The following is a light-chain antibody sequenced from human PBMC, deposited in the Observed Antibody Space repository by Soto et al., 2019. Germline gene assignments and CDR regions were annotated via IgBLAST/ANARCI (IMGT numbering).Light chain of an antibody. J-gene: IGLJ1*01. CDR2: SVS. CDR1: SSDIGAYAS. V-gene: IGLV2-14*03. Sequence: QSVLTQPASVSGSPGQSITISCTGTSSDIGAYASVSWYQQHPDKAPKLIIHSVSHRSSGVSDRFSGSKSGNTASLTISGLHTEDEADYYCSASTSSSTYVFGTGTQLTVL. CDR3: SASTSSSTYV.